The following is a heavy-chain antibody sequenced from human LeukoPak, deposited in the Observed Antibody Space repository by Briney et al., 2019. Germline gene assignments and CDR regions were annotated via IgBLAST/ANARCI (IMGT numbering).Heavy chain of an antibody. V-gene: IGHV3-48*01. CDR2: ISSSSGTI. D-gene: IGHD6-19*01. J-gene: IGHJ4*02. CDR1: GFIFSSYS. CDR3: ARDLGDSSGWYMDY. Sequence: GGSLRLSCVGSGFIFSSYSMNWVRQAPGKGLEWISYISSSSGTIYYADSVKGRFTISRDNAKNSLYLQMNSLRAEDTAVYYCARDLGDSSGWYMDYWGQGTLVTVSS.